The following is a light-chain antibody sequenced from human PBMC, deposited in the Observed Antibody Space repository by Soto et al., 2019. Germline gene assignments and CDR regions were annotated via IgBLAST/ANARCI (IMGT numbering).Light chain of an antibody. J-gene: IGKJ1*01. V-gene: IGKV3-20*01. Sequence: IVLTQSPATLSSSPGERATLSCRASQSVSSYLAWYQQKPGKAPRLLIFATSSRPTGIPDRFIGSGSGTDFSLTISRLEPEDFAAYYCQQYHSYPLRTFGRGTRVEIK. CDR1: QSVSSY. CDR3: QQYHSYPLRT. CDR2: ATS.